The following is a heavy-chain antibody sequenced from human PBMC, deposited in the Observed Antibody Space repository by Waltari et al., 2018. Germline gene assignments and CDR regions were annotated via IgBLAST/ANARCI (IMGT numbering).Heavy chain of an antibody. CDR1: GFTFTTYW. V-gene: IGHV5-51*01. CDR3: ARRPRDPAGAFDI. Sequence: EVQLVQSGAEVKKPGESLKISCKGSGFTFTTYWIGWVRQMPGKGLEGRGILYPGDSDTRYSPYFQGQVTISADKSINTAYLQWTSLKASDTAMYYCARRPRDPAGAFDIWGQGTMVTVSS. CDR2: LYPGDSDT. J-gene: IGHJ3*02.